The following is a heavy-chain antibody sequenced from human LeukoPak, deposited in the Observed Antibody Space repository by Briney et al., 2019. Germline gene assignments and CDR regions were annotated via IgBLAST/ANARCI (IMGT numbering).Heavy chain of an antibody. CDR3: AREYILFAAPDAFDI. D-gene: IGHD3-3*01. CDR1: GGSISSGSYY. Sequence: PSETLSLTCTVSGGSISSGSYYWSWIRQPAGKGLEWIGRIYTSGSTNYNPSLKSRVTISVDTSKNQFSLKLSSVTAADTAVYYCAREYILFAAPDAFDIWGQGTMVTFSS. CDR2: IYTSGST. V-gene: IGHV4-61*02. J-gene: IGHJ3*02.